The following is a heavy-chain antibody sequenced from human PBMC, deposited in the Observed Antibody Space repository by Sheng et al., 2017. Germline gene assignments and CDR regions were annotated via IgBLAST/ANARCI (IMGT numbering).Heavy chain of an antibody. CDR3: ARVQITMVRGESPLGWFDP. V-gene: IGHV1-18*01. D-gene: IGHD3-10*01. J-gene: IGHJ5*02. CDR2: ISAYNGNT. Sequence: QVQLVQSGAEVKKPGASVKVSCKASGYTFTSYGISWVRQAPGQGLEWMGWISAYNGNTNYAQKLQGRVTMTTDTSTSTAYMELRSLRSDDTAVYYCARVQITMVRGESPLGWFDPWGQGTLVTVSS. CDR1: GYTFTSYG.